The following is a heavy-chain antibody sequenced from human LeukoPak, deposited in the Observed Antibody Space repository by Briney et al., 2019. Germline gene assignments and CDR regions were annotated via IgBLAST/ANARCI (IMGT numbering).Heavy chain of an antibody. J-gene: IGHJ3*02. CDR3: AKGRGAFDI. CDR1: GFIFSNYA. Sequence: GGSLRLSCVVSGFIFSNYALSWVRQAPGKGLDWVSAISSSGANTYYPGSVKGRFTISRDNSKNTLYLQMNSLRAEDTAVYYCAKGRGAFDIWGQGTMVTVSS. CDR2: ISSSGANT. V-gene: IGHV3-23*01.